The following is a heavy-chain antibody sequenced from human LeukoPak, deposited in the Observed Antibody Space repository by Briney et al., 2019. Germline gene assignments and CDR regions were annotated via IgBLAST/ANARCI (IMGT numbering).Heavy chain of an antibody. CDR2: IIPILGIA. CDR1: GGTFSSYA. D-gene: IGHD3-3*01. Sequence: SVKVSCKASGGTFSSYAISWVRQAPGQGLEWMGRIIPILGIANYAQKFQGRVTITADKSTSTAYMELSSLRSDDTAVYYCARDFGVVILGGRVDPWGQGTLVTVSS. V-gene: IGHV1-69*04. J-gene: IGHJ5*02. CDR3: ARDFGVVILGGRVDP.